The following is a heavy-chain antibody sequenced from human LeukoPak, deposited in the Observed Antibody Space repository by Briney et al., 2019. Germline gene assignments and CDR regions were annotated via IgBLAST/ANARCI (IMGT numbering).Heavy chain of an antibody. CDR2: INAGNGNT. CDR3: ARHVDTAMVTLYYFDY. Sequence: GASVKVSCKASGYTFTSYAMHWVRQAPGQRLEWMGWINAGNGNTKYSQKFQGRVTMTTDTSTSTAYMELRSLRSDDTAVYYCARHVDTAMVTLYYFDYWGQGTLVTVSS. D-gene: IGHD5-18*01. J-gene: IGHJ4*02. V-gene: IGHV1-3*01. CDR1: GYTFTSYA.